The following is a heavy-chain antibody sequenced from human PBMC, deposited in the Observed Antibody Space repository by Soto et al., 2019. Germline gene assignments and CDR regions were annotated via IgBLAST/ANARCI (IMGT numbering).Heavy chain of an antibody. V-gene: IGHV6-1*01. J-gene: IGHJ6*02. D-gene: IGHD4-17*01. CDR2: TYYRSKWYN. CDR3: ARDRSPTTVVTPRPYYYYYGMDV. CDR1: GDSVSSNSAA. Sequence: SQTLSLTCALSGDSVSSNSAAWNWIRQSPSRGLEWLGRTYYRSKWYNDYAVSVKSRITINPATSKNQFPLQLNSVTPEDTAVYYCARDRSPTTVVTPRPYYYYYGMDVWGQGTTVTVSS.